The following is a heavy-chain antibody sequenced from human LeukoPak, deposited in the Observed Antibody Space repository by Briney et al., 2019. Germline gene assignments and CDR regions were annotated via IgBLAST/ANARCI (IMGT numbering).Heavy chain of an antibody. D-gene: IGHD3-16*01. Sequence: PGGSLRLSCAASGFTFSSYGMHWVRQAPGKGLEWVAVIWYDGSNKYYADSVKGRFTISRDNSKNTLYLQMNSLRAEDTAVYYCARLWKFWGTFDIWGQGTMVTVSS. CDR1: GFTFSSYG. CDR3: ARLWKFWGTFDI. V-gene: IGHV3-33*01. CDR2: IWYDGSNK. J-gene: IGHJ3*02.